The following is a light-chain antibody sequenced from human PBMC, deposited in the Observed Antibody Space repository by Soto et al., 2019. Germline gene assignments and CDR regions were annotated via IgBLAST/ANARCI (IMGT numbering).Light chain of an antibody. V-gene: IGLV2-11*01. CDR2: DVT. J-gene: IGLJ1*01. CDR3: CSYAGSYTYV. Sequence: QSVLTQPRSVSVSPGQSVTISCTGTSSDVGGYNYVYWYQQHPGKAPKLMIYDVTQRPSGVPDRFSGSKSGNTASLTISGLQSEDEADYYCCSYAGSYTYVFGTGTKGTVL. CDR1: SSDVGGYNY.